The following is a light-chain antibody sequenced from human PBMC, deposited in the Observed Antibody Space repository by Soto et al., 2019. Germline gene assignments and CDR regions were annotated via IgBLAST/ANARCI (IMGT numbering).Light chain of an antibody. Sequence: DIQMTQSPSSLSASVGDRVTISCRASQTIASYLNWYQQKPGEAPKLLISAATSLQSGVSSRFSGSGFVTDFTLTINSLQPEDFATYYCQQSYSIPPYTFGQGTKLEIK. V-gene: IGKV1-39*01. CDR3: QQSYSIPPYT. CDR2: AAT. CDR1: QTIASY. J-gene: IGKJ2*01.